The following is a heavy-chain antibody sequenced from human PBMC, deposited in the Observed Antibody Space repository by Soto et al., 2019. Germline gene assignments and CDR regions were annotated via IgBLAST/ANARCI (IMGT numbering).Heavy chain of an antibody. CDR1: GGSISSGGYY. CDR3: AGTYCSGGSCLSWGMDV. J-gene: IGHJ6*02. Sequence: SETLSLTCTVSGGSISSGGYYWSWIRQHPGKGLEWIGYIYYSGSTYYNPSLKSRVTISVDTSKNQFSLKLSSVTAADTAVYYCAGTYCSGGSCLSWGMDVWGQGTTVTVSS. V-gene: IGHV4-31*03. D-gene: IGHD2-15*01. CDR2: IYYSGST.